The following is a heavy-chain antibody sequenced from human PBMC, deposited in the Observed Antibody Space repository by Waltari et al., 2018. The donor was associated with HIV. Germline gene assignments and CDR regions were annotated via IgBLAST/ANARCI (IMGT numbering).Heavy chain of an antibody. CDR1: GGSISSGGYA. D-gene: IGHD2-2*01. CDR3: ARDRIVVVPAAPSYYYGMDV. Sequence: QLQLQESGSGLVKPSQTLSLTCAVSGGSISSGGYAWSWIRQPPGNGLEWIGYIYHSGSTYYNPSLKSRVTISVDRSKNQFSLKLSSVTAADTAVYYCARDRIVVVPAAPSYYYGMDVWGQGTTVTVSS. J-gene: IGHJ6*02. V-gene: IGHV4-30-2*01. CDR2: IYHSGST.